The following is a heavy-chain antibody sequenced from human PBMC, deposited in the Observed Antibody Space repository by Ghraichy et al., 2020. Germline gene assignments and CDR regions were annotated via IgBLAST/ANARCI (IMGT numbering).Heavy chain of an antibody. CDR1: GGTFSSYA. D-gene: IGHD2-15*01. CDR3: ARVQSCSGGSCYGPYNYYGMDV. V-gene: IGHV1-69*04. CDR2: IIPILGIA. J-gene: IGHJ6*02. Sequence: KVSCKASGGTFSSYAISWVRQAPGQGLEWMGRIIPILGIANYAQKFQGRVTITADKSTSTAYMELSSLRSEDTAVYYCARVQSCSGGSCYGPYNYYGMDVWGQGTTVTVS.